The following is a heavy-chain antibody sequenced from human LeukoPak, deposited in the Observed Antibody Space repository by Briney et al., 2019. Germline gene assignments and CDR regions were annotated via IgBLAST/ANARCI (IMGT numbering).Heavy chain of an antibody. CDR2: ISSSGSTI. CDR1: GFTFSSYE. V-gene: IGHV3-48*03. J-gene: IGHJ4*02. D-gene: IGHD3-22*01. Sequence: GGSLRLSCAASGFTFSSYEMNWVRQAPGKGLEWVSYISSSGSTINYADSVKGRFTISRDNAKNSLYLQMNSLRAEDTAVYYCARGLSHNYYDSSGYYLTPYYFDYWGQGTLVTVSS. CDR3: ARGLSHNYYDSSGYYLTPYYFDY.